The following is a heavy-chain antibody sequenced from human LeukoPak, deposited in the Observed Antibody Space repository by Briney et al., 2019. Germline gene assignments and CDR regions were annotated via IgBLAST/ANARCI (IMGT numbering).Heavy chain of an antibody. J-gene: IGHJ4*02. Sequence: GASVKVSCKASGYTFTAYYMHWVRQAPGQGLEWMGWINPNSGDTKIAQKFQGRVTMTRDTSISTAYMELSSLRSDDTAVYYCARAQSIVVPAANAPFGYWGQGTLVTVSS. CDR2: INPNSGDT. V-gene: IGHV1-2*02. D-gene: IGHD2-2*01. CDR1: GYTFTAYY. CDR3: ARAQSIVVPAANAPFGY.